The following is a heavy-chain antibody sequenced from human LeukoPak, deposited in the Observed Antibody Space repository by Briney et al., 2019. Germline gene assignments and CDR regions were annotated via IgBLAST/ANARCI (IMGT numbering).Heavy chain of an antibody. CDR2: IYPGDSDT. V-gene: IGHV5-51*01. CDR1: GYTFTNYW. D-gene: IGHD3-22*01. Sequence: ESLKISCKGSGYTFTNYWIGWVRQMPGKGLEWMGIIYPGDSDTRYSPSFQGQVTISADKSINTAYLQWSSLKASDTAIYYCARLSINGHSSGYYYFGYWGQGTLVTVSS. CDR3: ARLSINGHSSGYYYFGY. J-gene: IGHJ4*02.